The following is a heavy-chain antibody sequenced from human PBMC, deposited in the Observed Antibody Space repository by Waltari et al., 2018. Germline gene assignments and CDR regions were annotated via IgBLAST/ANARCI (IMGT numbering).Heavy chain of an antibody. J-gene: IGHJ4*02. Sequence: VESGGDVVPPGTSLTLPCAASGFDFRASGMHWIRQAPGKGLEWVAVIWSDGTNIHYAESVKGRFTIFRDNSKNTLFLEMNSLRAEDTAMYYCARLYGGNSASRYWGRGALVTVSS. CDR2: IWSDGTNI. CDR1: GFDFRASG. D-gene: IGHD2-21*01. V-gene: IGHV3-33*01. CDR3: ARLYGGNSASRY.